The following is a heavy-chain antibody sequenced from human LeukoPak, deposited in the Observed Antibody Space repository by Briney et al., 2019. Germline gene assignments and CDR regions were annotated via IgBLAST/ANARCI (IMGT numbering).Heavy chain of an antibody. CDR2: LSGRGITT. CDR3: GKGIYRRGWSYFDS. V-gene: IGHV3-23*01. Sequence: GGSLRLSCAASGFTFSNSAMSWVRQAPGKGLEWVSTLSGRGITTYYADSVKGRFTTSRDNSKNTLYLQMNTLRAEDASLHYGGKGIYRRGWSYFDSWGPGTMLPVPS. J-gene: IGHJ4*01. CDR1: GFTFSNSA. D-gene: IGHD6-19*01.